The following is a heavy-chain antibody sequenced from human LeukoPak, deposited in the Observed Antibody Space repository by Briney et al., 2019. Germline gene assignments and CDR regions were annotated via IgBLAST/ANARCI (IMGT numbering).Heavy chain of an antibody. CDR3: ARDKEYDPSGYYEGD. Sequence: GGSLRLSCAASGFTFSSHWMHWVRQAPGKGLEWVSYISNTGSTINNADSVKGRFTISRDNVKNSLYLQMYSLRAEDTAVYYCARDKEYDPSGYYEGDWGQGTLVTVSS. V-gene: IGHV3-48*01. J-gene: IGHJ4*02. CDR1: GFTFSSHW. D-gene: IGHD3-22*01. CDR2: ISNTGSTI.